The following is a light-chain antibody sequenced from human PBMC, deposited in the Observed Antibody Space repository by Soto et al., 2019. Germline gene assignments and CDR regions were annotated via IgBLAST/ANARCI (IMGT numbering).Light chain of an antibody. Sequence: EIVMTQSPATLSVSPGERATLSCRASQSVSSNLAWYQQKPGQTPSLLSFGASTRASGIQARFSGSGSGTEFTLTISSLQSEDFAVYYCQQYNNWPPITFGQGTRLEIK. CDR3: QQYNNWPPIT. J-gene: IGKJ5*01. CDR1: QSVSSN. CDR2: GAS. V-gene: IGKV3-15*01.